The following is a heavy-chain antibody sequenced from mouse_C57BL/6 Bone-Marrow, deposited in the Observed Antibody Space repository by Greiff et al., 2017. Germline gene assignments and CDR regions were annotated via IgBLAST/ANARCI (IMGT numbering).Heavy chain of an antibody. D-gene: IGHD1-1*01. V-gene: IGHV1-81*01. CDR3: ARATVVATDWYVDV. Sequence: QVQLQQSGAELARPGASVKLSCKASGYTFTSYGISWVKQRTGQGLEWIGEIYPRSGNTYYNEKFKGKATLTADKSSSTAYMELRSLTSEDSAVYFCARATVVATDWYVDVWGTGTTVTVSS. J-gene: IGHJ1*03. CDR1: GYTFTSYG. CDR2: IYPRSGNT.